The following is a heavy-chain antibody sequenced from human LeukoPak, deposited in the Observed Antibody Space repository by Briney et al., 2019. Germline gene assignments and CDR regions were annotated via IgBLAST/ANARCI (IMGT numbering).Heavy chain of an antibody. D-gene: IGHD4-17*01. V-gene: IGHV3-21*01. CDR3: ARERLAYNWFDP. Sequence: GGSLRLSCAASGFTFSSYSMNWVRQAPGKGLEWVSSISSSSSYIYYADSAKGRFTISRDNAKNSLYLQMNSLRAEDTAAYYCARERLAYNWFDPWGQGTLVTVSS. CDR2: ISSSSSYI. J-gene: IGHJ5*02. CDR1: GFTFSSYS.